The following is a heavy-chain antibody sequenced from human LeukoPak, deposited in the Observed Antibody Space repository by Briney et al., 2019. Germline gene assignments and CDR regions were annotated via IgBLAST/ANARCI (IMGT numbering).Heavy chain of an antibody. CDR2: ISYDGSNT. D-gene: IGHD6-19*01. CDR1: GFTFSTYA. J-gene: IGHJ4*02. V-gene: IGHV3-30-3*01. Sequence: GGSLRLSCAAAGFTFSTYAVHWVRQAPGKGLEWVGVISYDGSNTYYADSVKGRFTFSRDNSKNTLYLQMNSLRAEDTAVYYCAKDQIGWAPGYVSGPLDQWGQGTLVTVSS. CDR3: AKDQIGWAPGYVSGPLDQ.